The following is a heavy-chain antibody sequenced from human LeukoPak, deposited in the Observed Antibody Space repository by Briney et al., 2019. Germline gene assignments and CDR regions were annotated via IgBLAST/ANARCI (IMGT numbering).Heavy chain of an antibody. D-gene: IGHD2-21*02. Sequence: GGSLRLSCAASGFTFSSYAMSWVRQAPGKGLEWVSAISGSGGSTYYADSVEGRFTISRDNSKNTLYLQMNSLRAEDTAVYYCAKWPSLRGGNSDWYFDYWGQGTLVTVSS. V-gene: IGHV3-23*01. J-gene: IGHJ4*02. CDR3: AKWPSLRGGNSDWYFDY. CDR2: ISGSGGST. CDR1: GFTFSSYA.